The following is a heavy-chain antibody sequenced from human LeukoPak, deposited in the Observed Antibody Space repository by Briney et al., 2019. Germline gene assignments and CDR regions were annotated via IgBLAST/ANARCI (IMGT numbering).Heavy chain of an antibody. J-gene: IGHJ5*02. CDR3: ARGHDSSGWPNWFDP. CDR1: GFTFSSYS. D-gene: IGHD6-19*01. Sequence: GGSLRLSCAASGFTFSSYSMNWVRQAPGKGLEWVSYISSSSSTIYYADSVKGRFTISRDNAKNSLYLQMNSLRAEDTAIYYCARGHDSSGWPNWFDPWGQGTLVTVSS. CDR2: ISSSSSTI. V-gene: IGHV3-48*01.